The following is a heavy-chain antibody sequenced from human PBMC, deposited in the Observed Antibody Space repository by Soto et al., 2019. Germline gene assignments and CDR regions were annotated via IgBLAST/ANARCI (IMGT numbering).Heavy chain of an antibody. Sequence: QVHLVESGGGVVQPGTSLRLSCTASGFRFSDYGMDWVRQAPDKGLEWVSRVLYDGSKKYYADSVKGRFTISRDNPRNTLYLQMDSLRADDTAVYYCVKDLALMGDYWGQGTPVTVSS. J-gene: IGHJ4*02. D-gene: IGHD3-16*01. CDR1: GFRFSDYG. V-gene: IGHV3-30*18. CDR3: VKDLALMGDY. CDR2: VLYDGSKK.